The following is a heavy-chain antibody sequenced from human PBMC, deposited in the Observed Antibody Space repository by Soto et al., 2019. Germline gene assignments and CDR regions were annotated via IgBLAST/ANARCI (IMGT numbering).Heavy chain of an antibody. J-gene: IGHJ6*02. V-gene: IGHV1-69*06. CDR1: GGTFSSYA. CDR3: ARERGNGKAAAGYYYYGMDV. D-gene: IGHD6-13*01. CDR2: IIPIFGTA. Sequence: GASVKVSCKASGGTFSSYAISWVRQAPGQGLEWMGGIIPIFGTANYAQKFQGRVTITADTSTSTVYMELSSLRSEDTAVYYCARERGNGKAAAGYYYYGMDVWGQGTTVTVSS.